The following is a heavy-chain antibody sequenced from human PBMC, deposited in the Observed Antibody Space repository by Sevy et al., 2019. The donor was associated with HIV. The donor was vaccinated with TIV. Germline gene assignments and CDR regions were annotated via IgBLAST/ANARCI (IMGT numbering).Heavy chain of an antibody. V-gene: IGHV4-39*01. CDR2: IFYTGIV. D-gene: IGHD1-1*01. CDR1: VDSLTVGSYY. Sequence: SETLSLTCAVSVDSLTVGSYYWGWIRQPPGEGLEWIGNIFYTGIVAYNPSLQSRVTISVDTSKNQFSLELKSVTAADTAAYFCARRAVHGEGRSFDIWGPGTTVTVSS. CDR3: ARRAVHGEGRSFDI. J-gene: IGHJ3*02.